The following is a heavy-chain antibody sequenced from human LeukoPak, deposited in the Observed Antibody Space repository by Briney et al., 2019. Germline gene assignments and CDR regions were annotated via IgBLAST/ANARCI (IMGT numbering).Heavy chain of an antibody. V-gene: IGHV3-33*01. D-gene: IGHD1-7*01. CDR1: GFTFSSYG. Sequence: GRSLRLSCAAAGFTFSSYGMHWVRQAPGKGLEWVAVIWYDGSNKCYADSVKGRFIISRDNSKNTLYLQMNSLRAEDTAVYYCARGLNWNYVRHLDYWGQGTLVTVSS. J-gene: IGHJ4*02. CDR3: ARGLNWNYVRHLDY. CDR2: IWYDGSNK.